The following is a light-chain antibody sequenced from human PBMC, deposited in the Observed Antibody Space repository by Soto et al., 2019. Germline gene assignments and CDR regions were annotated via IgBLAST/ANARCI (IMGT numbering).Light chain of an antibody. CDR1: QSVGTY. CDR2: DAS. CDR3: QQRYNWPNT. V-gene: IGKV3-11*01. Sequence: EIVLTQSPATLSLSPGERATLSCRTSQSVGTYLAWYQHNPGQAPRLLIYDASNRATGIPARFSGSGSGTEFTLTISSPEPDDFAVYYCQQRYNWPNTFGQGTKLEIK. J-gene: IGKJ2*01.